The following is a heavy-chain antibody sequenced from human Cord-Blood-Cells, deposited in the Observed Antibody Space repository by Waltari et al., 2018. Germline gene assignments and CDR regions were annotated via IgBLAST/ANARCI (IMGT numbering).Heavy chain of an antibody. Sequence: QLQLQESGPGLVKPSETLSLTCPVSGGSISSSSYYWGWIRQPPGKGLEWIGSSYYSGINNYNPSLKSRVTISVETSKNQFSLKLSSVTAADTAVYYCARQYSSSSRYFDYWGQGTLVTVSS. J-gene: IGHJ4*02. CDR1: GGSISSSSYY. V-gene: IGHV4-39*01. CDR3: ARQYSSSSRYFDY. CDR2: SYYSGIN. D-gene: IGHD6-6*01.